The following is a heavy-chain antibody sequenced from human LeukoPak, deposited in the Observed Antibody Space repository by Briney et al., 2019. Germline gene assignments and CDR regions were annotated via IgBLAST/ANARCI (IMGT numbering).Heavy chain of an antibody. Sequence: GASVKVSCKASGYTFTSYYMHWVRQAPGQGLEWMGIINPSGGSTSYAQKFQGRVTMTRDMSTSTVYMELSRLRSDDTAVYYCARVLGSFAPYYYDSKREYYFDYWGQGTLVTVSS. CDR3: ARVLGSFAPYYYDSKREYYFDY. J-gene: IGHJ4*02. V-gene: IGHV1-46*01. CDR1: GYTFTSYY. CDR2: INPSGGST. D-gene: IGHD3-22*01.